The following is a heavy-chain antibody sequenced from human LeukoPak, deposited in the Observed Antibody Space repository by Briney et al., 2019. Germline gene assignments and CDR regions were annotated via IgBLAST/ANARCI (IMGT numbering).Heavy chain of an antibody. CDR2: LFSTGSA. CDR1: GASLTRPTYY. D-gene: IGHD3-3*01. J-gene: IGHJ4*02. CDR3: ARFKSGGFSYFDS. Sequence: SETLSLTCSVSGASLTRPTYYQWSWIRQPPGKGLELIGSLFSTGSATLNPSLKRRATMSLDTSKSQFSLKLSSVTAEDSAVYYCARFKSGGFSYFDSWGQGTLVAVSS. V-gene: IGHV4-61*01.